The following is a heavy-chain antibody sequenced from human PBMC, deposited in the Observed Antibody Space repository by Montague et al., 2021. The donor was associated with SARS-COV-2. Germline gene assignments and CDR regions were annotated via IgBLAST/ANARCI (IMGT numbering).Heavy chain of an antibody. CDR3: ARVRHLGRGMDV. CDR1: GDSVVGHRRR. V-gene: IGHV6-1*01. Sequence: CAISGDSVVGHRRRSNEFRSAPSSQFHFVCRPFYRTKWNYHYADSVKSRITIDPDTSKNQVSLQLRSVTPEDTAVYFCARVRHLGRGMDVWGQGTTVAVSS. CDR2: PFYRTKWNY. D-gene: IGHD7-27*01. J-gene: IGHJ6*02.